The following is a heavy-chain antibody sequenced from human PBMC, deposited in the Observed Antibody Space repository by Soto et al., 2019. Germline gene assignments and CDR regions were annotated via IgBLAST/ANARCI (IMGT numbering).Heavy chain of an antibody. CDR1: GGSFSNFG. J-gene: IGHJ4*02. CDR3: AREGSGYNF. V-gene: IGHV1-69*01. CDR2: IVPVFGRP. Sequence: SVKFYCKASGGSFSNFGISWVRQAPGQGLEWMGGIVPVFGRPNYAQRFRGRLTITADESTSTGYMELISLRSDDTAVYYCAREGSGYNFWGQGTQVTVSS. D-gene: IGHD5-12*01.